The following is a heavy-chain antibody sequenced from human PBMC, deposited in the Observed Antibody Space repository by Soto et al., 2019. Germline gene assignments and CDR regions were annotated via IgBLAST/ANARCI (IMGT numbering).Heavy chain of an antibody. V-gene: IGHV4-30-4*01. Sequence: SETLSLTCTVSGGSISSGDYYWSWIRQPPGKGLEWIGYIYYSGSTYYNPSLKSRVTISVDTSKNQFSLKLSSVTAADTAVYYCARGGTAGVCSSTSCYVKGAWKPKNYSFNHWGQGTLVTASS. CDR3: ARGGTAGVCSSTSCYVKGAWKPKNYSFNH. D-gene: IGHD2-2*01. CDR1: GGSISSGDYY. J-gene: IGHJ4*02. CDR2: IYYSGST.